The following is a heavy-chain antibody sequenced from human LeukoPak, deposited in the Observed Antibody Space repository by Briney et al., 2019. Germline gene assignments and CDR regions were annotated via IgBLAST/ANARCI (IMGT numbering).Heavy chain of an antibody. D-gene: IGHD5-18*01. CDR2: INHSGST. J-gene: IGHJ4*02. CDR3: ARARSGYSYADFDY. CDR1: GYSISTGYY. V-gene: IGHV4-38-2*02. Sequence: SETLSLTCTVSGYSISTGYYWDWIRQPPGKGLEWIGEINHSGSTNYNPSLKSRVTISVDTSKNQFSLKLSSVTAADTAVYYCARARSGYSYADFDYWGQGTLVTVSS.